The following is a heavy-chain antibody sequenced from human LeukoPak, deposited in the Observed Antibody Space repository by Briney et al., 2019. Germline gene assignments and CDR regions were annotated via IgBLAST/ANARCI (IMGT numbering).Heavy chain of an antibody. V-gene: IGHV3-7*01. CDR3: ARIVQYYDFWSGYYLFDY. CDR1: GFTFSSYW. J-gene: IGHJ4*02. D-gene: IGHD3-3*01. Sequence: GGSLRLSCAASGFTFSSYWMSWVRQAPGKGLEWVANIKQGGSEKYYVDSVKGRFTISRDNAKNSLYLQMNSLRAEDTAVYYCARIVQYYDFWSGYYLFDYWGQGTLVTVSS. CDR2: IKQGGSEK.